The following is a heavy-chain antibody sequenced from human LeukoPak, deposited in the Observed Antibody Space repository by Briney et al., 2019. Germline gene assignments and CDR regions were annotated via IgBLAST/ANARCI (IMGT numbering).Heavy chain of an antibody. V-gene: IGHV3-23*01. J-gene: IGHJ4*02. D-gene: IGHD1-26*01. CDR3: AKGWVGKYYFDY. CDR2: ISGNGAVT. Sequence: GGSLRLSCAASGFTFINYAMGWVRQAPGKGLEWVSAISGNGAVTYYADSVKGRFTISRDNSKNTLDLQMNSLRAEDTAVYHCAKGWVGKYYFDYWGQGTLVTVSS. CDR1: GFTFINYA.